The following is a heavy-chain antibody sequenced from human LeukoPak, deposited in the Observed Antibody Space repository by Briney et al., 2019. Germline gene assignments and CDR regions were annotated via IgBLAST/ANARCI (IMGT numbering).Heavy chain of an antibody. Sequence: ASVKVSCKASGYTFTNYAMNWVRQAPGQGFEWMGWINTNTGRPTYAQGFTGRFVFSLDTSISTAYLQISSLKAEDTAVYYCARDGYYDSSGYYPEHFDYWDQGTLVTVSS. D-gene: IGHD3-22*01. CDR2: INTNTGRP. CDR1: GYTFTNYA. CDR3: ARDGYYDSSGYYPEHFDY. J-gene: IGHJ4*02. V-gene: IGHV7-4-1*02.